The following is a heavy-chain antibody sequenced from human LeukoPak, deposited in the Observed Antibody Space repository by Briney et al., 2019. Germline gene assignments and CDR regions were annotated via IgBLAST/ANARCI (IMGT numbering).Heavy chain of an antibody. CDR2: IYYSGST. J-gene: IGHJ5*02. Sequence: PSETLSLTCAVYGGSFSGYYWSWIRQPPGKGLEWIGYIYYSGSTNYNPSLKSRVTISVDTSKNQFSLKLSSVTAADTAVYYCARHPGYCSSTSCRHNWFDPWGQGTLVTVSS. CDR1: GGSFSGYY. CDR3: ARHPGYCSSTSCRHNWFDP. D-gene: IGHD2-2*01. V-gene: IGHV4-59*08.